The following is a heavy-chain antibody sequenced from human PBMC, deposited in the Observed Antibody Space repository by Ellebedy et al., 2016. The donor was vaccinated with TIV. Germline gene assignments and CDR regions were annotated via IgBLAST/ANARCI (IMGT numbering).Heavy chain of an antibody. CDR3: ARVAFWSGYPVYFDY. D-gene: IGHD3-3*01. Sequence: SETLSLTCTVSGGSIRSSSYYWGWIRQPPGKGLEWIGSIYYIGCTYYNPSLKRRVTISVNTSKKQFYLKLSSVTAADTAVYYCARVAFWSGYPVYFDYWGQGTLVTVSS. V-gene: IGHV4-39*07. CDR1: GGSIRSSSYY. CDR2: IYYIGCT. J-gene: IGHJ4*02.